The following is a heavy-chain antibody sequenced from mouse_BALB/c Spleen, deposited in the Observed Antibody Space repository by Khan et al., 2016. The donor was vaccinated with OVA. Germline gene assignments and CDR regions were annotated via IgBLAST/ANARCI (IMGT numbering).Heavy chain of an antibody. J-gene: IGHJ2*01. CDR3: ARGGSARATWDYFDY. Sequence: VQLQESGAELVRPGTSVKMSCKAAGYTFTNYWIGWVKQRPGHGLEWIGDTYPGGGYTNYNEKFKGKATLTADTSSSTAYMQLSGLTSEDSAIYYCARGGSARATWDYFDYWGQGTTLPVSS. D-gene: IGHD3-1*01. CDR2: TYPGGGYT. V-gene: IGHV1-63*02. CDR1: GYTFTNYW.